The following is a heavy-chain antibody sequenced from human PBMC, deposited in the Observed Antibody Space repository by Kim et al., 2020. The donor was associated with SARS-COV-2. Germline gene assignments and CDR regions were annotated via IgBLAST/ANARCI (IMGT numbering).Heavy chain of an antibody. Sequence: SVKVSCKASGGTFSSYAISWVRQAPGQGLEWMGGIIPIFGTANYAQKFQGRVTSTADESTSTAYMELSSLRSEDTAVYYCARFFRRATIRGHNYYFDYWGQGTLVTVSS. CDR2: IIPIFGTA. V-gene: IGHV1-69*13. CDR3: ARFFRRATIRGHNYYFDY. J-gene: IGHJ4*02. D-gene: IGHD5-12*01. CDR1: GGTFSSYA.